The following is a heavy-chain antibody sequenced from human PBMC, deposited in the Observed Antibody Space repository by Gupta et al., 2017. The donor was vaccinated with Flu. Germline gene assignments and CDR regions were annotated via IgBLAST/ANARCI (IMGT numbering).Heavy chain of an antibody. CDR2: IGTAGDT. V-gene: IGHV3-13*01. J-gene: IGHJ6*03. Sequence: GKGLWWVSAIGTAGDTYYPGSVKGRFTISRENAKNSLYLQMNSLRAGDTAVYYCARWVIQGYNSYHYYYMDVWGKGTTVTVSS. D-gene: IGHD1-20*01. CDR3: ARWVIQGYNSYHYYYMDV.